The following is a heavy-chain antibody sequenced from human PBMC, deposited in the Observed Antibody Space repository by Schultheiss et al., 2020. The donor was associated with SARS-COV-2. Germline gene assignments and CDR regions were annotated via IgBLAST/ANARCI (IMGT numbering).Heavy chain of an antibody. J-gene: IGHJ4*02. CDR1: GFTFSSYS. D-gene: IGHD3-22*01. CDR3: ARGYSSGYYLFDY. Sequence: GESLKISCAASGFTFSSYSMNWVRQAPGKGLEWVANIKQDGSEKYYADSVMGRFTISRDNAKKSLYLHMNSLIAEDMAVYYCARGYSSGYYLFDYWGQGTLVTVSS. CDR2: IKQDGSEK. V-gene: IGHV3-7*01.